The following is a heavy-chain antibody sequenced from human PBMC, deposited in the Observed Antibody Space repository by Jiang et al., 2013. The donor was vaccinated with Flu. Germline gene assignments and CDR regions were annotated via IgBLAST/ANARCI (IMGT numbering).Heavy chain of an antibody. D-gene: IGHD6-13*01. CDR2: IYWDDDK. J-gene: IGHJ4*02. CDR3: AHKGSFPLPYDS. V-gene: IGHV2-5*02. Sequence: TFSGFSLTTPGVGVGWIRQPPGKALEWLALIYWDDDKRYSPSLKSRLTITKDTSKNQVVLTMTNMDPVDTATYYCAHKGSFPLPYDSWGQGTLVTVSS. CDR1: GFSLTTPGVG.